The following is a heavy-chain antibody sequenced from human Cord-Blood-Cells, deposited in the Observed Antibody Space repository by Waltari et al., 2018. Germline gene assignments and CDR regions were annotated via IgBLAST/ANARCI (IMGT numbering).Heavy chain of an antibody. CDR2: ISSSSSYI. V-gene: IGHV3-21*01. J-gene: IGHJ3*02. Sequence: EVQLVESGGGLVKPGGSQRLSCEAPGFTFSRYSMNCVRQAPGKGLEWVSSISSSSSYIYYADSVKGRFTISRDNAKNSLYLQMNSLRAEDTAVYYCARYSSSWYAFDIWGQGTMVTASS. CDR1: GFTFSRYS. CDR3: ARYSSSWYAFDI. D-gene: IGHD6-13*01.